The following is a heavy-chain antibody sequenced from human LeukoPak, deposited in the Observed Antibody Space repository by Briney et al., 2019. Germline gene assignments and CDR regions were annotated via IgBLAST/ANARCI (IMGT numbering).Heavy chain of an antibody. CDR2: INHSGST. CDR3: ARRRFGPPTYYYGSGSYRGQKKNYYMDV. CDR1: GGSISSSSYY. J-gene: IGHJ6*03. Sequence: SETLSLTCTVSGGSISSSSYYWGWIRQPPGKGLEWIGEINHSGSTNYNPSLKSRVTISVDTSKNQFSLKLSSVTAADTAVYYCARRRFGPPTYYYGSGSYRGQKKNYYMDVWGKGTTVTISS. D-gene: IGHD3-10*01. V-gene: IGHV4-39*07.